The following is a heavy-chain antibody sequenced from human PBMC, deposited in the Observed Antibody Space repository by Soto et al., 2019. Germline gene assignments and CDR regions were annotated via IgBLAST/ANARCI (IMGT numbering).Heavy chain of an antibody. CDR2: ISYDGSHK. J-gene: IGHJ4*02. V-gene: IGHV3-30*18. Sequence: QVQLVESGGGVVQPGRSLRLSCAASGFTFSSYGMHWVRQAPGTGLECVAVISYDGSHKYYADSVKGRFTISRDNSKNTLYLQMNSLRAEDTAVYYCAKDRESYTSSSYFFDYWGQGTLVTVSS. CDR3: AKDRESYTSSSYFFDY. CDR1: GFTFSSYG. D-gene: IGHD6-6*01.